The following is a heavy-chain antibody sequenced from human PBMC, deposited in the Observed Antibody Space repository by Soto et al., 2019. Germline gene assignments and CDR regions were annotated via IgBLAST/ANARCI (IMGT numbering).Heavy chain of an antibody. CDR3: ARGVLLGYYGSGSYYLGAY. CDR2: MNPNSGNT. Sequence: QVQLVQSGAEVKKPGASVKVSCKASGYTFTSYDINWVRQATGQGLEWMGWMNPNSGNTGYAQKFQGRVTMTRNTSISTAYMELSSLRSEDTAVYYCARGVLLGYYGSGSYYLGAYWGQGTLVTVSS. J-gene: IGHJ4*02. CDR1: GYTFTSYD. V-gene: IGHV1-8*01. D-gene: IGHD3-10*01.